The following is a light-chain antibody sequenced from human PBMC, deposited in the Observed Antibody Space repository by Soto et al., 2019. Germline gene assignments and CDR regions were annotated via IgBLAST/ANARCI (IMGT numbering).Light chain of an antibody. CDR1: SSDVGYYNY. V-gene: IGLV2-11*01. Sequence: QSALTQPRSVSGSPGQSVTISCTGTSSDVGYYNYVSWYQQHPGKAPKFMIYDVSKRPSGVPDRFSGSKSGNTASLTISGLQVEDEAEYYCCSYVGRYSWVFGGGTKLNVL. CDR3: CSYVGRYSWV. CDR2: DVS. J-gene: IGLJ3*02.